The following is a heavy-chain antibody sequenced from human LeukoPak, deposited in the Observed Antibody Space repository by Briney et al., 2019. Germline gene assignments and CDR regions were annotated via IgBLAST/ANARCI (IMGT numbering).Heavy chain of an antibody. CDR3: ARVRRPEYSSSSYYYYMGV. J-gene: IGHJ6*03. CDR1: GYTFTGYY. CDR2: INSNSGGT. Sequence: GASVKVSCKASGYTFTGYYMHWVRQAPGQGLEWMGWINSNSGGTNYAQKFQGRVTMTRDTSTTTAYMELNRLRCDDTAVYYCARVRRPEYSSSSYYYYMGVWGKGTTVTVSS. V-gene: IGHV1-2*02. D-gene: IGHD6-6*01.